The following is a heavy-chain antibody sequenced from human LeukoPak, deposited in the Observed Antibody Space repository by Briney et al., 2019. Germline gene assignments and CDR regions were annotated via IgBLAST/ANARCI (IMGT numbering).Heavy chain of an antibody. Sequence: GGSLRLSCAASGFTFISYWMTWVRQAPGKGLEWVASINQDGSEEFYVDSMKGRVTISRNYAKNSLYLQINNLRTEDTAVYYCARFGPGRDLSYLDYWGQGTLVTVSS. J-gene: IGHJ4*02. CDR3: ARFGPGRDLSYLDY. CDR1: GFTFISYW. D-gene: IGHD3-10*01. CDR2: INQDGSEE. V-gene: IGHV3-7*01.